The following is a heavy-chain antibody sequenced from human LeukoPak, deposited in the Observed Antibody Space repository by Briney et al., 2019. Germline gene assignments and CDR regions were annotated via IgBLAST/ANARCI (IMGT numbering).Heavy chain of an antibody. Sequence: SETLSLTCTVSGGSINNNIHYWGWLPQPAGKGLEWTGTIYYSGQTYYGPSLKSRVTISVDTSKTQSSRKLSSVTAADTAVYYCARGHFALSNSGMIVVVTLDYWGQGTLVTVSS. V-gene: IGHV4-39*07. CDR2: IYYSGQT. J-gene: IGHJ4*02. D-gene: IGHD3-22*01. CDR1: GGSINNNIHY. CDR3: ARGHFALSNSGMIVVVTLDY.